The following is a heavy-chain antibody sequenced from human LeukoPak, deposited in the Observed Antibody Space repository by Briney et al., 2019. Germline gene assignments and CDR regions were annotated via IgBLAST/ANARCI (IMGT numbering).Heavy chain of an antibody. J-gene: IGHJ2*01. D-gene: IGHD3-3*01. CDR2: IYYSGST. CDR3: ARVSSITIFGVVIDWYFDL. V-gene: IGHV4-59*01. Sequence: SETLSLTCTVSGGSISSYYWSWIRQPPGEGLEWIGYIYYSGSTNYNPSLKSRVTISVDTSKNQFSLKLSSVTAADTAVYYCARVSSITIFGVVIDWYFDLWGRGTLVTVSS. CDR1: GGSISSYY.